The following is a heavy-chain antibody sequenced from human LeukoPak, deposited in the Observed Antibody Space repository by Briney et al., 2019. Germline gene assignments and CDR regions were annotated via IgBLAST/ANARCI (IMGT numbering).Heavy chain of an antibody. V-gene: IGHV4-39*07. CDR1: GGSISSTYYY. CDR3: ARDGLYGSGSHSWFDP. D-gene: IGHD3-10*01. Sequence: SETLSLTCSVSGGSISSTYYYWGWVRQPPGRRLEWIGNIFKSETSYYNPSLKSRVTISGDTSKNQYSLKLTSVTAADTAVYYCARDGLYGSGSHSWFDPWGQGTLVTVSS. J-gene: IGHJ5*02. CDR2: IFKSETS.